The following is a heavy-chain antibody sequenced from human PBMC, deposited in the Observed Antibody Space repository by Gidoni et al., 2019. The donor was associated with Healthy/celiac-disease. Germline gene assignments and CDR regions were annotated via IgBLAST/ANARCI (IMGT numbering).Heavy chain of an antibody. CDR1: GGTFSSYA. J-gene: IGHJ4*02. V-gene: IGHV1-69*01. CDR2: IIPIFGTA. Sequence: QVQLVQSGAEVKKPGSSVKVSCKASGGTFSSYAISWVRQDPGPGLEWRGGIIPIFGTANYAQKFQGRVTITADESTSTAYMELSSLRSEDTAVYYCARTEHYYGSGSPGYFDYWGQGTLVTVSS. D-gene: IGHD3-10*01. CDR3: ARTEHYYGSGSPGYFDY.